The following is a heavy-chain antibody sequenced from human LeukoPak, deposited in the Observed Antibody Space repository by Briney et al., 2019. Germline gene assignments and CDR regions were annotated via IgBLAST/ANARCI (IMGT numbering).Heavy chain of an antibody. J-gene: IGHJ3*02. D-gene: IGHD3-22*01. Sequence: PSETLSLTCAVYGGSFSGYYWSWIRQPPGKGLEWIGEINHSGSTNYNPSPKSRVTISVDTSKNQFSLKLSSVTAADTAVYYCARRYYDSSGYAAFDIWGQGTMVTVSS. CDR2: INHSGST. CDR1: GGSFSGYY. V-gene: IGHV4-34*01. CDR3: ARRYYDSSGYAAFDI.